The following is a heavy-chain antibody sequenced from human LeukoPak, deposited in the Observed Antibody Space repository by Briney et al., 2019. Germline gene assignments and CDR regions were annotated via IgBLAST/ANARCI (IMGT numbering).Heavy chain of an antibody. D-gene: IGHD3-10*01. V-gene: IGHV3-13*01. J-gene: IGHJ4*02. CDR1: GFTFSSYD. CDR3: ARGRSDYYGSGSYYNWDY. CDR2: IGTAGDT. Sequence: GGSLRLSCAASGFTFSSYDMHWVHQATGKGLEWVSAIGTAGDTYYPGSVKGRFTISRENAKNSLHLQMNSLRAEDTAVYYCARGRSDYYGSGSYYNWDYWGQGTLVTVSS.